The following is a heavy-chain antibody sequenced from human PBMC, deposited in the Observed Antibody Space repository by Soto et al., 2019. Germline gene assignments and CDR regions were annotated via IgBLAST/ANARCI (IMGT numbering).Heavy chain of an antibody. CDR1: GGSFSGYA. D-gene: IGHD6-13*01. J-gene: IGHJ6*02. CDR3: ARDLRAAGRPGMDV. Sequence: QVQLMQSGAEVKKPGSSVKVSCKASGGSFSGYAISWVRQAPGQGLEWMGGIIPIVGTGNYAQNFQGRVTITADESTSTAYMELSSLRSEDTAMYYCARDLRAAGRPGMDVWGQGTTVTVSS. CDR2: IIPIVGTG. V-gene: IGHV1-69*01.